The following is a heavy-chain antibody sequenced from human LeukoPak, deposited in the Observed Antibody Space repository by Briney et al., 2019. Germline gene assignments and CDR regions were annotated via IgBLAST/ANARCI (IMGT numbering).Heavy chain of an antibody. J-gene: IGHJ4*02. CDR2: IYYSGST. Sequence: SETLSLTCTVSGGSISSSSDYWGWIRRPAGKGLEWIGSIYYSGSTYYNPSLKSRVTISVDTSKNQFSLKLSSVTAADTAVYYSARRGSGSYSFWGQGTLVIVSS. CDR1: GGSISSSSDY. D-gene: IGHD1-26*01. V-gene: IGHV4-39*01. CDR3: ARRGSGSYSF.